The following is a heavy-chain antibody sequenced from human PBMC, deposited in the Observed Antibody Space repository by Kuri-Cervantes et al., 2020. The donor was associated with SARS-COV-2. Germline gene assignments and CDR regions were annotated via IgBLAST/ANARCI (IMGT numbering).Heavy chain of an antibody. J-gene: IGHJ6*03. Sequence: LSLTCAASGFTFSNYAIHWVRQAPGKGLEWVALISYDGSDKNYADSVKGRFTISRDNSKNTLYLQMNTLKTEDTAVYYCARNYYGSGSYYNGLYYYYMDVWGKGTTVTVAS. CDR3: ARNYYGSGSYYNGLYYYYMDV. CDR2: ISYDGSDK. CDR1: GFTFSNYA. D-gene: IGHD3-10*01. V-gene: IGHV3-30*01.